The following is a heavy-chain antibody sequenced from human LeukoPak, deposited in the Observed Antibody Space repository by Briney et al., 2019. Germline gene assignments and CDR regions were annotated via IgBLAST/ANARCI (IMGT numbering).Heavy chain of an antibody. CDR2: IIRSSSTI. V-gene: IGHV3-48*01. Sequence: PTGGSLRLSCAASGFTFSNYSMNWVRQAPGKGLEWVSYIIRSSSTIYYADSVKGRFTISRDNAKNSLYLQMNSLRAEDTAVYYCARLHYDFVWGIFDYWGQGTLVTVSS. CDR3: ARLHYDFVWGIFDY. J-gene: IGHJ4*02. CDR1: GFTFSNYS. D-gene: IGHD3-16*01.